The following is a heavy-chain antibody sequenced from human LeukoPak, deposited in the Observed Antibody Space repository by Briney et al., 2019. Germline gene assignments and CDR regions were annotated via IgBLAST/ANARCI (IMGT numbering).Heavy chain of an antibody. D-gene: IGHD2-2*01. CDR3: ARAKTRFQIPRGIVVVPAATDFDY. V-gene: IGHV6-1*01. J-gene: IGHJ4*02. CDR2: TYYRSKWNN. Sequence: SQTLSLTCAISGDSVSSNSAAWNWIRQSPSRGLEWLGRTYYRSKWNNDYAVSVKSRITINPDTSKNQFSLQLNSVTPEDTAVYYCARAKTRFQIPRGIVVVPAATDFDYWGQGTLVTVSS. CDR1: GDSVSSNSAA.